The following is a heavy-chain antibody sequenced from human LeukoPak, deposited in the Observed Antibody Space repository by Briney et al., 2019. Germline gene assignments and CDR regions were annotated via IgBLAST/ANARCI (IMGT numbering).Heavy chain of an antibody. Sequence: PGGSLRLSCAASGFTFSNYYMSCVRQAPGEWLEWVSYLSSSGSTIYYADSVKGRFTISRDNAKNSLYLQMSSLRAEDTAVYYCARRYYSFDPWGQGTLVTVSS. CDR3: ARRYYSFDP. CDR1: GFTFSNYY. J-gene: IGHJ5*02. CDR2: LSSSGSTI. D-gene: IGHD3-10*01. V-gene: IGHV3-11*01.